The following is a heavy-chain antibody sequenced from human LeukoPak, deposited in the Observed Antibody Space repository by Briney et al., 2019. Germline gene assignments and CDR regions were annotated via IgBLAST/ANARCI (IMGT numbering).Heavy chain of an antibody. CDR3: ATIGIVGATRNWFDP. CDR1: GYSFGAHD. V-gene: IGHV1-69*13. CDR2: IIPIFGTA. D-gene: IGHD1-26*01. J-gene: IGHJ5*02. Sequence: SVKVSCKASGYSFGAHDINWVRQAPGQGLEWMGGIIPIFGTANYAQKFQGRVTITADESTSTAYMELSSLRSEDTAVYYCATIGIVGATRNWFDPWGQGTLVTVSS.